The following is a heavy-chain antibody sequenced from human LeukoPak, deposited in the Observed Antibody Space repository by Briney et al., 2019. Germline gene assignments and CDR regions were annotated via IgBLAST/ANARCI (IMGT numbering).Heavy chain of an antibody. V-gene: IGHV3-33*03. CDR3: ASTTYYYGSGSYADFDY. CDR2: IWYDGTNK. D-gene: IGHD3-10*01. Sequence: GGSLRLSCAASGFSFSNDGMHWVRQAPGKGLEWVAAIWYDGTNKYYADSVKGRFTISRDNAKNSLYLQMNSLRAEDTAVYYCASTTYYYGSGSYADFDYWGQGTLVTVSS. CDR1: GFSFSNDG. J-gene: IGHJ4*02.